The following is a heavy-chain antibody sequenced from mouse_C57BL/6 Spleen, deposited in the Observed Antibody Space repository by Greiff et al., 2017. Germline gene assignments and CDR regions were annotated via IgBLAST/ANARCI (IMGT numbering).Heavy chain of an antibody. CDR1: GFTFSDYG. CDR3: ARSIVGMDY. V-gene: IGHV5-17*01. D-gene: IGHD1-1*01. J-gene: IGHJ4*01. Sequence: DVMLVESGGGLVKPGGSLKLSCAASGFTFSDYGMHWVRQAPEKGLEWVAYISSGSSTIYYADTVTGRFTISRDNAKNTLFLQMTSLRSEDTAMYYCARSIVGMDYWGQGTSVTVSS. CDR2: ISSGSSTI.